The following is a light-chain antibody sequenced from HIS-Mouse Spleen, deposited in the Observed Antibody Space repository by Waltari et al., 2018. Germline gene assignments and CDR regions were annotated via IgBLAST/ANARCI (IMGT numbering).Light chain of an antibody. CDR3: SSYTSSSTLV. CDR1: SSDVGGYNY. Sequence: QSALTQPASVSGSPGQSITISCTGTSSDVGGYNYVSWYPHHPGKAPKLMIYDVSNLPSGFSNRFSGSKSGNTASLTISGLQAEDEADYYCSSYTSSSTLVFGGGTKLTVL. J-gene: IGLJ2*01. CDR2: DVS. V-gene: IGLV2-14*03.